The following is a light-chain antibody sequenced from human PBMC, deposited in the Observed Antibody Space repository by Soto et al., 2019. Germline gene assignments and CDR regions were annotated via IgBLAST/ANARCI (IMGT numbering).Light chain of an antibody. J-gene: IGLJ2*01. Sequence: QLVLTQSPSASASLGASVKLTCTLSSGHSPYAITWHQQQPEKGPRYLMKVNGDGSHNKGDGIPDRFSGSSSGLERYLTISRLQSDDEADYCCQTWGTGIQVFGGGTKLTVL. CDR3: QTWGTGIQV. V-gene: IGLV4-69*01. CDR1: SGHSPYA. CDR2: VNGDGSH.